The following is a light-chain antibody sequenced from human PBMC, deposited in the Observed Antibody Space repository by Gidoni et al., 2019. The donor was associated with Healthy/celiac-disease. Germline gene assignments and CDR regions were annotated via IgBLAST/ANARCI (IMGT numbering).Light chain of an antibody. V-gene: IGLV2-23*01. Sequence: QSALTQPASVSGSPGQSITISCTGTSSDVGSDNLVSWYQQHPGKAPKLMIYEGSQRPSGVSNRFSGSKSGNTASLTISGLQAEDEADYYCCSYAGSSTLYDFETGTKVTVL. CDR3: CSYAGSSTLYD. J-gene: IGLJ1*01. CDR2: EGS. CDR1: SSDVGSDNL.